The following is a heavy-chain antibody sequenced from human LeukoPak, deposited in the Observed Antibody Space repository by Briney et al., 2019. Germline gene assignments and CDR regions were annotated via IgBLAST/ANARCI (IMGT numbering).Heavy chain of an antibody. D-gene: IGHD1-26*01. V-gene: IGHV4-59*01. CDR1: GGSISSYY. CDR3: ARFSGSYYAFDY. Sequence: SETLSLTCTVSGGSISSYYWSWIRQPPGKGLEWIGYIYYSGSTNYNPSLKSRVTISVDTSKNQFSLKLSSVTAADTAVYYCARFSGSYYAFDYWGQGTLVTVSS. J-gene: IGHJ4*02. CDR2: IYYSGST.